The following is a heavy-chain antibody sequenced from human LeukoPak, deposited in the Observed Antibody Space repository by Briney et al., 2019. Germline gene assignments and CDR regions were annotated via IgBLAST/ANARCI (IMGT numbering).Heavy chain of an antibody. J-gene: IGHJ4*02. CDR3: ARGRDYGDYYQYYFDY. CDR2: IDHSGST. Sequence: PSETLSLTCRVYGGSFSGYHWTWIRLRPGKGLEWIGDIDHSGSTHYNPSLKSRVTISVDTSKNQFSLKLSSVTAADTAVYYCARGRDYGDYYQYYFDYWGQGTLVTVSS. V-gene: IGHV4-34*01. D-gene: IGHD4-17*01. CDR1: GGSFSGYH.